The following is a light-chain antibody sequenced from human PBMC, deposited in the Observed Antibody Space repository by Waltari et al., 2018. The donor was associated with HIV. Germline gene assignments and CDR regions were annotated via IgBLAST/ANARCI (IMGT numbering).Light chain of an antibody. J-gene: IGKJ2*01. Sequence: DIVMTQSPDSLAVSLGERDTINCKSSQSVLYSSNNKNYLAWYQQKPGQAPKLLIYWASTRESGVPDRFSGSGSGTDFTLTISSLQAEDVAVYYCQQYYSTPPYTFGQGTKLEIK. CDR1: QSVLYSSNNKNY. V-gene: IGKV4-1*01. CDR2: WAS. CDR3: QQYYSTPPYT.